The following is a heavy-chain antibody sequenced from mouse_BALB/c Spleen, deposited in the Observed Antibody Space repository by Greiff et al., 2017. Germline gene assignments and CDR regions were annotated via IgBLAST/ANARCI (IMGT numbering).Heavy chain of an antibody. V-gene: IGHV7-3*02. CDR2: IRNKANGYTT. CDR3: ARFIRGYFDY. CDR1: GFTFTDYY. Sequence: EVQLVESGGGLVQPGGSLRLSCATSGFTFTDYYMSWVRQPPGKALEWLGFIRNKANGYTTEYSASVKGRFTISRDNSQSILYLQMNTLRAEDSATYYCARFIRGYFDYWGQGTTLTVSS. D-gene: IGHD1-1*01. J-gene: IGHJ2*01.